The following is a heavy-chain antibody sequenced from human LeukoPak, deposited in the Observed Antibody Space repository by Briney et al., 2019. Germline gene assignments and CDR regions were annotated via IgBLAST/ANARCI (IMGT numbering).Heavy chain of an antibody. J-gene: IGHJ4*02. D-gene: IGHD1-26*01. CDR1: GFTFSSYA. V-gene: IGHV3-30*04. CDR3: ARDRGSYPDY. CDR2: ISYDGSNK. Sequence: GRSLRPSCAASGFTFSSYAMHWVRQAPGKGLEWVAVISYDGSNKYYADSVKGRFTISRDNSKNTLYLQMNSLRAEDTAVYYCARDRGSYPDYWGQGTLVTVSS.